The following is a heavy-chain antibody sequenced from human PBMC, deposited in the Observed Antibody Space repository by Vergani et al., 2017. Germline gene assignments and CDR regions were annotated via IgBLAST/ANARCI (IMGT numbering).Heavy chain of an antibody. J-gene: IGHJ6*02. CDR3: ARVTGIAAAGRLPVEGIDYYYYYGMDV. CDR1: GGTFSSYA. V-gene: IGHV1-69*06. Sequence: QVQLVQSGAEVKKPGSSVKVSCKASGGTFSSYAISWVRQAPGQGLEWMGGIIPIFGTANYAQKFQGRVTITADKSTSTAYMELSSLRSEDTAVYYCARVTGIAAAGRLPVEGIDYYYYYGMDVWGQGTTVTVSS. D-gene: IGHD6-13*01. CDR2: IIPIFGTA.